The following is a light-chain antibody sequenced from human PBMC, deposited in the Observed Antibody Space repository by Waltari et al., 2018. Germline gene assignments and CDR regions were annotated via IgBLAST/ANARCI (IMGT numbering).Light chain of an antibody. CDR3: ETGGHGTWV. V-gene: IGLV4-69*02. CDR2: VNSDGSH. CDR1: SGHSRNI. Sequence: QLVLTQSPSVSASLGASVKLTCTLDSGHSRNIVAWLQQHPAKGPRYLMKVNSDGSHSKGDEIPDRFSGSSSGAERYLTISSVQSEDEADYYCETGGHGTWVFGGGTKLTVL. J-gene: IGLJ3*02.